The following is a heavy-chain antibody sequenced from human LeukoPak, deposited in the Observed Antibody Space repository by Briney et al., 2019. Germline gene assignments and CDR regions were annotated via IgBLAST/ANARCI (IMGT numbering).Heavy chain of an antibody. CDR3: ARGQWLVQDAFDI. D-gene: IGHD6-19*01. Sequence: ASVKVSCKASGYTFPGYYMHWVRQAPGQGLEWMGIINPSGGSTSYAQKFQGRVTMTRDTSTSTVYMELSSLRSEDTAVYYCARGQWLVQDAFDIWGQGTMVTVSS. V-gene: IGHV1-46*01. CDR1: GYTFPGYY. CDR2: INPSGGST. J-gene: IGHJ3*02.